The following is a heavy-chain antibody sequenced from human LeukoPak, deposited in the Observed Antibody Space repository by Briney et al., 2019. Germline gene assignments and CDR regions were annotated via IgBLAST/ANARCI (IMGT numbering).Heavy chain of an antibody. J-gene: IGHJ4*02. CDR3: ARDVVAAAGSWDY. V-gene: IGHV4-61*02. Sequence: SETLSLTCTVSGGSISSGSYYWSWIRQPAGKGLEWIGRIYTSGSTNYNPSLKSRVTISVDTSKNQFSLNLSSVTAADTAVYYCARDVVAAAGSWDYWGQGTLVTVSS. CDR1: GGSISSGSYY. D-gene: IGHD6-13*01. CDR2: IYTSGST.